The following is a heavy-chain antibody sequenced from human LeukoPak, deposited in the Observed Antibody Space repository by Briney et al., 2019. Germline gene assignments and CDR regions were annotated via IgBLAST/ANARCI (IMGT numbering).Heavy chain of an antibody. J-gene: IGHJ4*02. CDR1: GFTVSSNY. D-gene: IGHD6-19*01. Sequence: GGSLRLSCAASGFTVSSNYMSWVRQAPGKGLEWVSVIYSGGSTYYADSVKGRFTISRDNSKNTLYLQMNSLRAEDTAVYYCARDSSGWYYFDYWGQGALVTVSS. CDR3: ARDSSGWYYFDY. CDR2: IYSGGST. V-gene: IGHV3-66*01.